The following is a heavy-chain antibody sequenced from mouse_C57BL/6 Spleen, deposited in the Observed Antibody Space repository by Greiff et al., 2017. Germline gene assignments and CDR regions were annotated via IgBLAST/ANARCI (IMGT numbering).Heavy chain of an antibody. V-gene: IGHV1-82*01. J-gene: IGHJ3*01. CDR1: GYAFSSSW. Sequence: QVQLQQSGPELVKPGASVKISCKASGYAFSSSWMNWVKQRPGKGLEWIGRIYPGDGDTNYNGKFKGKATLTADKSSSTAYMQLSSLTSEDSAVXFCARWDYGSSYEGVWGQGTLVTVSA. CDR2: IYPGDGDT. D-gene: IGHD1-1*01. CDR3: ARWDYGSSYEGV.